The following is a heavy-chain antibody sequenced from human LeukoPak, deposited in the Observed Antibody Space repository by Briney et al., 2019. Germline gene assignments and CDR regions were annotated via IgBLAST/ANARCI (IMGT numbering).Heavy chain of an antibody. CDR3: AKDQGLTLPTPGAFDI. J-gene: IGHJ3*02. Sequence: GGSLRLSCAASRFTFSSYGMYWVRQAPGKGLEWVAFIRYDGSNKYYADSVKGRFTISRDNSKNTLYLQMNSLRAEDTAAYYCAKDQGLTLPTPGAFDIWGQGTMVTVSS. D-gene: IGHD2-15*01. CDR2: IRYDGSNK. CDR1: RFTFSSYG. V-gene: IGHV3-30*02.